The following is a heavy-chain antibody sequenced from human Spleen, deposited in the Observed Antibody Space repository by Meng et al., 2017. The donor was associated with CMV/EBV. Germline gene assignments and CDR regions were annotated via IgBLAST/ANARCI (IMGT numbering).Heavy chain of an antibody. V-gene: IGHV3-11*01. Sequence: GESLKISCAASQFTFYDYYMSWIRQAPGKGLEWVSSISNSESTIYYADSVKGRFTISRDNAKSSLFLQMNSLRAEDTAVYYCARGPSGSYSGGPLAMDVWGQGTTVTVSS. D-gene: IGHD1-26*01. CDR1: QFTFYDYY. J-gene: IGHJ6*02. CDR2: ISNSESTI. CDR3: ARGPSGSYSGGPLAMDV.